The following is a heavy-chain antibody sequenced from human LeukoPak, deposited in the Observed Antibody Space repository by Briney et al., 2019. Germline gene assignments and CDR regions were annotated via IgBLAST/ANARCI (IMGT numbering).Heavy chain of an antibody. J-gene: IGHJ4*02. CDR2: ISRNSYNI. D-gene: IGHD3-9*01. CDR3: AKSRDDGTGYYYDY. Sequence: GGSLRLSCEASGFSFDDYAMHWVRQAPGKGLEWVAGISRNSYNIAYGDSVKGRFTISRDNAKKSLSLQMNSLGTEDTAFYYCAKSRDDGTGYYYDYWGQGVLVTVAS. CDR1: GFSFDDYA. V-gene: IGHV3-9*01.